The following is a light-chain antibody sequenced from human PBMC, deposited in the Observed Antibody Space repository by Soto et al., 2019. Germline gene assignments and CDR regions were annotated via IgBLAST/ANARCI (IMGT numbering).Light chain of an antibody. CDR3: SSYTESTTVI. Sequence: QSALTQPASLSGSPGQSITISCTGSTNDIGRYEYVSWFQQHPGKVPKLLIYEIRNRPSGVSARFSGSQSGNTASLTISGLRAEGEAHYYCSSYTESTTVIFGGGTKLPVL. CDR1: TNDIGRYEY. CDR2: EIR. J-gene: IGLJ2*01. V-gene: IGLV2-14*01.